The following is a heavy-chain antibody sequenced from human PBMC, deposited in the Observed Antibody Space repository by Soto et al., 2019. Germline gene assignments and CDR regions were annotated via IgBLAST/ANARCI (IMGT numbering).Heavy chain of an antibody. CDR1: GFTFSDPF. V-gene: IGHV3-72*01. J-gene: IGHJ3*02. CDR2: SRNKANSYTT. CDR3: ARSNNGFDI. Sequence: PGGSLRLSCAASGFTFSDPFMYWLRQAPGKGLEWVARSRNKANSYTTEYAAAVKGRFTISRDDSKNLLLLQMNRLRTEDTAVYYCARSNNGFDIWGQGTMVTVSS. D-gene: IGHD2-8*01.